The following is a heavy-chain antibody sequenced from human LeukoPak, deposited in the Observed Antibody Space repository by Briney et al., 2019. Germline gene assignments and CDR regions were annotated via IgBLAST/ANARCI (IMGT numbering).Heavy chain of an antibody. D-gene: IGHD3-10*01. CDR2: ISGYNGNT. V-gene: IGHV1-18*01. CDR1: GYTFTSYP. Sequence: ASVKVSCKASGYTFTSYPISWVRQAPGQGLEWMGWISGYNGNTNYAQKFQGRVTMTTDTSTSTAYMELRSLTSDDTAVYYCARDDVTWFGELSLDYWGQGTLVTVSS. CDR3: ARDDVTWFGELSLDY. J-gene: IGHJ4*02.